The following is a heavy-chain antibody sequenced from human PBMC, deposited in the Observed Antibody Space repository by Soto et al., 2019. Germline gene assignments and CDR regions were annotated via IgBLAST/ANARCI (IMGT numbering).Heavy chain of an antibody. Sequence: QVQLQESGPGLVKPSETLSLTCTVSGGSINSYYWSWIRQPPGKGLEWIGYIYYSGSTNYNPSLKSRVTISVDTSKNQFSLKLSSVTAADTAVYYCARAWGYDFDYWGQGTLVTVSS. CDR1: GGSINSYY. CDR2: IYYSGST. V-gene: IGHV4-59*01. J-gene: IGHJ4*02. CDR3: ARAWGYDFDY. D-gene: IGHD3-16*01.